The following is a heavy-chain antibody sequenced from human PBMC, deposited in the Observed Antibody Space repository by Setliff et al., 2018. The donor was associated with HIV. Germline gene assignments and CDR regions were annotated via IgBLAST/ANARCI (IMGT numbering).Heavy chain of an antibody. J-gene: IGHJ4*02. CDR3: ARAYNTGFNVEPFDY. Sequence: KTSETLSLTCTVSAGSLNSVNYCWNWIRQPAGKRLEWIGHISLSGSRTYNPSLKSRVTISLDTFKSHFSLTLSSVTAADTAVYYCARAYNTGFNVEPFDYWGQGIPVTVSS. CDR1: AGSLNSVNYC. CDR2: ISLSGSR. D-gene: IGHD6-19*01. V-gene: IGHV4-61*09.